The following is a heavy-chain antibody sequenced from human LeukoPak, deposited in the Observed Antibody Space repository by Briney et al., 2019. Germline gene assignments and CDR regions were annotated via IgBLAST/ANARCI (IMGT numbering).Heavy chain of an antibody. D-gene: IGHD3-3*01. V-gene: IGHV3-21*04. CDR2: ISSSSSYI. CDR1: GFTFSSYS. Sequence: GGSLRLSCAASGFTFSSYSMNWVRQAPGKGLEWVSSISSSSSYIYYADSVKGRFTISRDNAKNSPYLQMNSLTAEDTAVYYCARVDFWSGHYYFDYWGQGTLVTVSS. CDR3: ARVDFWSGHYYFDY. J-gene: IGHJ4*02.